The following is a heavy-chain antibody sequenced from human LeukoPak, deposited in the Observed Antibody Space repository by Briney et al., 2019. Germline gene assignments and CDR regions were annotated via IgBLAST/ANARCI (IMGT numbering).Heavy chain of an antibody. V-gene: IGHV3-21*01. J-gene: IGHJ6*03. D-gene: IGHD3-3*01. CDR1: GFTFSSYS. Sequence: GGSLRLSCAASGFTFSSYSMNWVRQAPGKGLEWVSSISSSSSYIYYADSVKGRFTISRDNAKNSLYLQMNSLRAEDTAVYYCARDKSGPTGYYMDVWGKGTTVTVSS. CDR2: ISSSSSYI. CDR3: ARDKSGPTGYYMDV.